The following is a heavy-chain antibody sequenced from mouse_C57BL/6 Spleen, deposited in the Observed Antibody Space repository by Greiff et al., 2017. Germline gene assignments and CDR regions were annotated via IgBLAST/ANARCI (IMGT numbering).Heavy chain of an antibody. J-gene: IGHJ4*01. Sequence: QVQLQQSGAELVMPGASVKLSCKASGYTFTSYWMHWVKQRPGQGLEWIGEIDPSDSYTNYNQKFKGKSTLTVDKSSSTAYMQLSSLTSEDSAVYYCARSPGAMDYWGQGTSVTVSS. CDR1: GYTFTSYW. CDR2: IDPSDSYT. V-gene: IGHV1-69*01. CDR3: ARSPGAMDY.